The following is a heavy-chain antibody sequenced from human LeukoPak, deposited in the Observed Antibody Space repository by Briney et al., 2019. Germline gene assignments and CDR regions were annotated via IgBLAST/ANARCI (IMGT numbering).Heavy chain of an antibody. CDR2: ISGSGGST. CDR1: GFTFSSYA. Sequence: GGSLRLSCAASGFTFSSYAMSWVRQAPGKGLEWVSAISGSGGSTYYADSVKGRFTISRDNSKNTLYLQMYSLRAEDTAVYYCAKAHLDYGGTHFDYWGQGTLVTVSS. J-gene: IGHJ4*02. D-gene: IGHD4-17*01. CDR3: AKAHLDYGGTHFDY. V-gene: IGHV3-23*01.